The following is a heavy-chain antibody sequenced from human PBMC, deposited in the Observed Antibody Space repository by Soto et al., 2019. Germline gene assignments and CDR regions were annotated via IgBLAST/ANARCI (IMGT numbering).Heavy chain of an antibody. CDR3: ARADSSGYYYVKAFDI. V-gene: IGHV3-74*01. CDR2: INGDGSTT. D-gene: IGHD3-22*01. J-gene: IGHJ3*02. CDR1: RFTFSSYW. Sequence: PEGSLRLSCAASRFTFSSYWMHWVRQAPGKGLVWVSRINGDGSTTSYADSVKGRFTISRDNAKNTLNLQMNSLRAEDTAVYYCARADSSGYYYVKAFDIWGQGTLVTVSS.